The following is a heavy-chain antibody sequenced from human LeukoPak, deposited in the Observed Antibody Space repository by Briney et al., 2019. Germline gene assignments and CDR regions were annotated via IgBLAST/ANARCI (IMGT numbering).Heavy chain of an antibody. CDR1: GYTFTSYD. CDR2: MNPNSGNT. J-gene: IGHJ4*02. CDR3: ARELRDGYNLDY. V-gene: IGHV1-8*01. Sequence: VASVKVSCKASGYTFTSYDINWVRQATGQGLEWMGWMNPNSGNTGYAQKFQGRVTMTRNTSISTAYMELNSLRSEDTAVYYCARELRDGYNLDYWGQGTLVTVSS. D-gene: IGHD5-24*01.